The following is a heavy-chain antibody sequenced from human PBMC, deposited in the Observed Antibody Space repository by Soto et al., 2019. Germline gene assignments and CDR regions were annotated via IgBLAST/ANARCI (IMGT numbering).Heavy chain of an antibody. V-gene: IGHV1-2*02. J-gene: IGHJ5*02. CDR3: ARDRKRYCSSTSCYTGNWFDP. Sequence: GASVKVSCKASGYTLTGYYMHWVRQAPGQGLEWMGWINPNSGGTNYAQKFQGRVTMTRDTSISTAYMELSRLRSDDTAVYYCARDRKRYCSSTSCYTGNWFDPWGQGTLVTVSS. CDR2: INPNSGGT. D-gene: IGHD2-2*02. CDR1: GYTLTGYY.